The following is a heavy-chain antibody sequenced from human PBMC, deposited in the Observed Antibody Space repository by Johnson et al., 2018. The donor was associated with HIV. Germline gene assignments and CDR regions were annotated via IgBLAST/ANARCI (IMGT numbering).Heavy chain of an antibody. CDR2: IPYDGSNK. CDR3: AKDAQGPLVRGAFDI. J-gene: IGHJ3*02. Sequence: QVQLVESGGGLVQPGGSLRLSCAASGFTFSSYDMHWVRQAPGKGLEWVAVIPYDGSNKYSADSVKGRFTISRDNSKNSLYLQMNSLRTEDTALYYCAKDAQGPLVRGAFDIWGQGTMVTGSS. CDR1: GFTFSSYD. V-gene: IGHV3-30*18. D-gene: IGHD1-26*01.